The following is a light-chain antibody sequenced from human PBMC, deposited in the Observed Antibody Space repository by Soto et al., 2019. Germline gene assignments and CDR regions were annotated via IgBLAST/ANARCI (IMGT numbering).Light chain of an antibody. J-gene: IGKJ3*01. CDR2: AAS. CDR1: QSVSSIY. V-gene: IGKV3-20*01. CDR3: HQYATTPFT. Sequence: IVLTQSPGTLSLSPGERATLSCRASQSVSSIYLAWYQQQPGQAPRLLIYAASNRATGIPDRFSGSGSGTDFTLTISRLEPEDCAVYYCHQYATTPFTFGPGTKVDIK.